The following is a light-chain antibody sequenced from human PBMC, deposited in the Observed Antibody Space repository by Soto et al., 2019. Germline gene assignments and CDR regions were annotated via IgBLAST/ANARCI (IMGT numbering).Light chain of an antibody. CDR2: GAS. Sequence: EIVMTQSPATLSVSPGERATLSSRASQSVSSNLAWYQQKPGQAPRLLIYGASSRATGIPDRFSGSGSGTDFTLTISRLEPEDFAVYYCQQYGSSPPLTFGGGTKVDI. CDR3: QQYGSSPPLT. CDR1: QSVSSN. V-gene: IGKV3-20*01. J-gene: IGKJ4*01.